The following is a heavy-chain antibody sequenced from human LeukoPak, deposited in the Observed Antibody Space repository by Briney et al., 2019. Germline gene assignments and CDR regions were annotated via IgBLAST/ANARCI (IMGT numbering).Heavy chain of an antibody. CDR3: VKGRSGTLYYFDY. CDR2: ISSDSRYI. J-gene: IGHJ4*02. CDR1: EFTFSGYG. D-gene: IGHD3-10*01. V-gene: IGHV3-21*04. Sequence: GGSLRLSCAASEFTFSGYGMNWVRQAPGKGLEWVSLISSDSRYIYYADSVKGRFTISRDNSKNTLYLQMNSLRAEDTAVYYCVKGRSGTLYYFDYWGQGTLVTVSS.